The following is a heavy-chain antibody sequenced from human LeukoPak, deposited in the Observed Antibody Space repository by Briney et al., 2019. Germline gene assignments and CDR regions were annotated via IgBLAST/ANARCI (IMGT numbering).Heavy chain of an antibody. CDR1: GFTFSSYA. CDR3: ARVAGGTTFDY. V-gene: IGHV3-30-3*01. J-gene: IGHJ4*02. CDR2: ISYDGSNK. Sequence: PGGSLRLSCAASGFTFSSYAMHWVRQAPGKGLEWVAVISYDGSNKYYADSVKGRFTISRDNSKNTLYLQMNSLRVEDTAIYYCARVAGGTTFDYWGQGARVTVSS. D-gene: IGHD6-13*01.